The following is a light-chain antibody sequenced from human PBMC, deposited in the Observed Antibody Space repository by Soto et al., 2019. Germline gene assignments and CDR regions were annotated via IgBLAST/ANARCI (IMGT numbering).Light chain of an antibody. CDR3: SSHTTSNTRV. V-gene: IGLV2-14*03. CDR2: EVS. J-gene: IGLJ1*01. Sequence: QSALTQPASVSGSPGQSIAISCTGTSSDVGAYDFVSWYQQHPDKAPKLLIYEVSNRPSGVSDRFSGSKSVNTATLTISGLQAEDEADYYCSSHTTSNTRVFGTGTNLTVL. CDR1: SSDVGAYDF.